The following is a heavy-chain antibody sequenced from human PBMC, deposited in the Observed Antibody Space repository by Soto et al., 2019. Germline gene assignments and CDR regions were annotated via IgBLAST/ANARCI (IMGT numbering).Heavy chain of an antibody. D-gene: IGHD2-15*01. CDR2: INEDGSAK. V-gene: IGHV3-7*01. J-gene: IGHJ4*02. CDR1: GFTFNSYW. CDR3: VRGYCSGGSCHRGY. Sequence: GGSLRLSCAASGFTFNSYWMNWVRQAPGKGPEWVANINEDGSAKYYVDSVKGRFSISRDNAKNALYLQMNSLRAEDTAVYYCVRGYCSGGSCHRGYWGQGILVTVSS.